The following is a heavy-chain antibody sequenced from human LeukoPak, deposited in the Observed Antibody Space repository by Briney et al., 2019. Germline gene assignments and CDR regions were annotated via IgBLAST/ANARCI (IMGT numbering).Heavy chain of an antibody. D-gene: IGHD2-2*02. Sequence: PGGSLRLSCAASGFTFSSYSMNWVRQAPGKGLEWVSYISSSSSTIYYADSVKGRFTISRDNAKNSLYLQMNSLRAEDTAVYYCARDSGLGCSSTSCYNWYFDLWGRGTLVTVSS. CDR2: ISSSSSTI. J-gene: IGHJ2*01. CDR1: GFTFSSYS. V-gene: IGHV3-48*04. CDR3: ARDSGLGCSSTSCYNWYFDL.